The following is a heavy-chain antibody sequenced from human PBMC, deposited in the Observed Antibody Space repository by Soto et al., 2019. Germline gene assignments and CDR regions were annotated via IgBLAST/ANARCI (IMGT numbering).Heavy chain of an antibody. CDR1: GYTFISYG. D-gene: IGHD3-10*01. CDR2: ISAYNGNT. Sequence: ASVKVSCKASGYTFISYGISWVRQAPGQGLEWMGWISAYNGNTNYAQKLQGRVTMTTDTSTSTAYMELRSLRSDDTAVYYCARNSDSYYYYGMDVWGQGTTVTVSS. V-gene: IGHV1-18*01. J-gene: IGHJ6*02. CDR3: ARNSDSYYYYGMDV.